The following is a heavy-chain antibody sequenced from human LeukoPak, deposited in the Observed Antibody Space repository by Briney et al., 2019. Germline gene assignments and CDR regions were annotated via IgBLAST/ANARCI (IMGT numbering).Heavy chain of an antibody. CDR1: GGSISSSNW. CDR2: TYHSGST. D-gene: IGHD6-19*01. Sequence: SETLSLTCAVSGGSISSSNWGSWVRQPPGEGLECIGETYHSGSTIYNSSLKSRVTISVDKAKNQFSLNLTSVTAADTAIYYCARHVKIPVAGFDYWGQGTPVTVSS. J-gene: IGHJ4*02. V-gene: IGHV4-4*02. CDR3: ARHVKIPVAGFDY.